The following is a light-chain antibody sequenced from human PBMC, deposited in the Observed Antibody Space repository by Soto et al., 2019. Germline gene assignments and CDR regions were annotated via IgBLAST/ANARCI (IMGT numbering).Light chain of an antibody. J-gene: IGKJ1*01. CDR2: SAS. V-gene: IGKV1-5*03. CDR1: RNIDSW. CDR3: QEFHSSSRT. Sequence: DIRMTQSPSTLSASLGDRVTISCRASRNIDSWLAWYQQRPGGIPQLLIYSASNLQNGVPSRFSGSGSGTDFTLTINGLQPDDVANYYWQEFHSSSRTFGQGTRVDMK.